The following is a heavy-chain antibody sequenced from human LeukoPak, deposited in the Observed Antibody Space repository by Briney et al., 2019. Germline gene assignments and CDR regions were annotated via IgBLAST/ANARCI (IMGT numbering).Heavy chain of an antibody. V-gene: IGHV3-30*02. CDR2: IRYDGSNK. CDR3: AKGRGWEASYYYYYMDV. J-gene: IGHJ6*03. CDR1: GFTFSSYG. Sequence: PGGSLRLSCAASGFTFSSYGIHWVRPAPGKGLEWVAFIRYDGSNKYYTDSVKGRFTISRDNSKNTLYLQMNSLRAEDTAVYYCAKGRGWEASYYYYYMDVWGKGTTVTISS. D-gene: IGHD1-26*01.